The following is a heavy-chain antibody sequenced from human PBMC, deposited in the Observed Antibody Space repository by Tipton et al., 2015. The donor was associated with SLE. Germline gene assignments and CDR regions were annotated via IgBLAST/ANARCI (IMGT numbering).Heavy chain of an antibody. CDR1: GFNLSSNY. CDR3: ARDLIPIVRGVIIT. Sequence: GSLRLSCADSGFNLSSNYMYWVRQAPGQGLECVSVLYSGGTTYYADSVKGRFTISRDNSKNTLYLQMNSLRAEDTAVYYCARDLIPIVRGVIITWGQGILVTVSS. D-gene: IGHD3-10*01. V-gene: IGHV3-53*01. J-gene: IGHJ4*02. CDR2: LYSGGTT.